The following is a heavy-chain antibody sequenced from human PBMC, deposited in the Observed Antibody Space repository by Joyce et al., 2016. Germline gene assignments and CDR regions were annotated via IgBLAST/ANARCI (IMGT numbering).Heavy chain of an antibody. Sequence: QVRLVQSGADVKKPGASAKVSCKASGYTFTGYYIHWVRQAPGQGLEWMGWINPNSGGTNSAQKFQGRGTMTRDTSINTAYMELKRLRFDDTAVYYCARGPHPFDTSDYGGHWGQGTLVTVSS. V-gene: IGHV1-2*02. CDR1: GYTFTGYY. CDR2: INPNSGGT. CDR3: ARGPHPFDTSDYGGH. D-gene: IGHD3-22*01. J-gene: IGHJ4*02.